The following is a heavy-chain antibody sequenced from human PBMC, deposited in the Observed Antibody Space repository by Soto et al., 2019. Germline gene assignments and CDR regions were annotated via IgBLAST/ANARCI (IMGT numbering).Heavy chain of an antibody. CDR1: GFTFSNYS. V-gene: IGHV3-21*01. Sequence: GGSLRLSCAASGFTFSNYSMNWVRQAPGKGLEWASSISTSSSYIYYADSLKGRFTISRDNAKNSLYLQMNSLRAEDTAVYYCARDLHDYVSFRFDPWGQGTLVTVSS. CDR2: ISTSSSYI. CDR3: ARDLHDYVSFRFDP. D-gene: IGHD3-16*01. J-gene: IGHJ5*02.